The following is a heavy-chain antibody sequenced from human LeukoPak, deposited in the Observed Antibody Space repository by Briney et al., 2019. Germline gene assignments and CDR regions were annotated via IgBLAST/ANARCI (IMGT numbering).Heavy chain of an antibody. Sequence: GGSLRLSCAASGFTFSSYAMSWVRQAPGKGLEWVSAISGSGGSTYYADSVKGRFTISRDNSKNTLYLQMNSLRAEDTAVYYCARVVRAYYDFWSGYDDAFDIWGQGTMVTVSS. CDR1: GFTFSSYA. CDR3: ARVVRAYYDFWSGYDDAFDI. CDR2: ISGSGGST. J-gene: IGHJ3*02. D-gene: IGHD3-3*01. V-gene: IGHV3-23*01.